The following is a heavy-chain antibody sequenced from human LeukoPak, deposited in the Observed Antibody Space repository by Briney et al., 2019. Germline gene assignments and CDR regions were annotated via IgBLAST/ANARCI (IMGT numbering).Heavy chain of an antibody. Sequence: PGGSLRLSCAASGFTFSSYGMHWVRQAPGKGLEWVAVISYDGSNKYYADSVKGRFTISRDNSKNTLYLPMNSLRAEDTAVYYCAKGQSYSSGWYGFDYWGQGTLVTVSS. D-gene: IGHD6-19*01. J-gene: IGHJ4*02. CDR2: ISYDGSNK. CDR3: AKGQSYSSGWYGFDY. V-gene: IGHV3-30*18. CDR1: GFTFSSYG.